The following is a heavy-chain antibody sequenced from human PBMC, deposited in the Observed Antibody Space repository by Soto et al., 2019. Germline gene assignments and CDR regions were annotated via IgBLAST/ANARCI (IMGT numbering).Heavy chain of an antibody. CDR2: ISYDGSNK. D-gene: IGHD3-22*01. V-gene: IGHV3-30-3*01. J-gene: IGHJ5*02. CDR1: GFTFSSYA. CDR3: ASLPTEDGIVVP. Sequence: QVQLVESGGGVVQPGRSLRLSCAASGFTFSSYAMHWVRQAPGKGLEWVAVISYDGSNKYYADSVKGRFTISRDNSKNTLYLQMNSLRAEDTAVYYCASLPTEDGIVVPWGQGTLVTVSS.